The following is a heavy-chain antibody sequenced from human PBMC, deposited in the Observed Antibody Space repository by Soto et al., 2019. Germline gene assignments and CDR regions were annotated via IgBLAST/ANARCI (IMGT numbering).Heavy chain of an antibody. Sequence: EVQLVESGGGLVKPGGSLRLSCAASGFTFSSYSMNWVRQAPGKGLEWVSSISSSSSYIYYADSVKGRFTISRDNAKNSLYLQMNSLRAEDTAVYYCARAISRYEPTDYYGMDVWGQGTTVTVSS. CDR2: ISSSSSYI. CDR3: ARAISRYEPTDYYGMDV. CDR1: GFTFSSYS. D-gene: IGHD3-3*02. J-gene: IGHJ6*02. V-gene: IGHV3-21*01.